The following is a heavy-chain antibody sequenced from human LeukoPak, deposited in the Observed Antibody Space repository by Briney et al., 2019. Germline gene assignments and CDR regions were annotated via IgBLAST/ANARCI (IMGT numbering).Heavy chain of an antibody. CDR1: GFTFSSVW. V-gene: IGHV3-7*01. CDR3: TRGDQCDWAL. J-gene: IGHJ4*02. D-gene: IGHD2-21*02. CDR2: ISPEGNVQ. Sequence: GGSLRLSCAASGFTFSSVWMSWVRQAPGKGLEWVASISPEGNVQYNVDSVKGRCTSSRDNAKISLYLQMNSLRVEDTAVYYCTRGDQCDWALGGRGTLVTVSS.